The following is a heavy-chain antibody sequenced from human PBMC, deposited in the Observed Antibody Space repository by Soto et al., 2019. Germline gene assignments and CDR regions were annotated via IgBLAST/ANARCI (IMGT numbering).Heavy chain of an antibody. CDR2: VSGNGQGI. J-gene: IGHJ4*02. CDR3: AKDRDYPRDYFHY. Sequence: GGSLRLSCAASGFTFNSYAMSWVRQAPGKGLEWVSAVSGNGQGIYYADSVRGRFTISRDNSKNTVFLHMDSLRAEDTAVYYCAKDRDYPRDYFHYWGQGTLVTVSS. V-gene: IGHV3-23*01. D-gene: IGHD3-10*01. CDR1: GFTFNSYA.